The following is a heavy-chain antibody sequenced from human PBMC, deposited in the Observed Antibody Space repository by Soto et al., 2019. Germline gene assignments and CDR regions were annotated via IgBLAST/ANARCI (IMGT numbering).Heavy chain of an antibody. CDR2: INHSGST. Sequence: LSLTCAVYGGSFSGYYWSWIRQPPGKGLEWIGEINHSGSTNYNPSLKSRVTISVDTSKNQFSLKLSSVTAADTAVYYCARLVREDYYYYGMDVWGQGTTVTVSS. J-gene: IGHJ6*02. CDR1: GGSFSGYY. V-gene: IGHV4-34*01. CDR3: ARLVREDYYYYGMDV. D-gene: IGHD3-10*01.